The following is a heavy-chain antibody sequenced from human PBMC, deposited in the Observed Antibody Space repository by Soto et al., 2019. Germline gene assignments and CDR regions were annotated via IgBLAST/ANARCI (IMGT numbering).Heavy chain of an antibody. CDR3: ASSGSYAGAYYYGMDV. D-gene: IGHD1-26*01. CDR1: GYSFTSYW. Sequence: PGESLKISCKGSGYSFTSYWISWVRQMPGKGLEWMGRIDPSDSYTNYSPSFQGHVTISADKSISTAYLQWSSLKASDTAMYYCASSGSYAGAYYYGMDVWGQGTTVTVSS. V-gene: IGHV5-10-1*01. J-gene: IGHJ6*02. CDR2: IDPSDSYT.